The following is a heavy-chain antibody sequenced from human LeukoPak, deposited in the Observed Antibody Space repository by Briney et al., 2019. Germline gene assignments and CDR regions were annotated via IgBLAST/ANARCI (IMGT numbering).Heavy chain of an antibody. CDR3: ARDSGSPTFYYYYYMDV. CDR2: INPNSGGT. D-gene: IGHD1-26*01. V-gene: IGHV1-2*02. J-gene: IGHJ6*03. Sequence: GASVKVSCKASGYTFTGYYMHWVRQAPGQGLEWMGWINPNSGGTNYAQKFLGRVTMTRDTSISTAYMELSRLRSDDTAVYYCARDSGSPTFYYYYYMDVWGKGTTVTVSS. CDR1: GYTFTGYY.